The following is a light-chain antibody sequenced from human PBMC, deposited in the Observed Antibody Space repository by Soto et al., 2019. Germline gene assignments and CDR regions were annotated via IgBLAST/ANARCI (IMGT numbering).Light chain of an antibody. V-gene: IGKV1-39*01. CDR1: QSISSY. CDR2: AAS. J-gene: IGKJ2*01. Sequence: DIQMTQSPSSLSASVGERVSITCRASQSISSYLNWYQQKPGKAPKLLIYAASNLQSGVPSRFSGSGSGTDFTLTISSLQPEDFATYYCQQSYSTLYTFGQGTKVDIK. CDR3: QQSYSTLYT.